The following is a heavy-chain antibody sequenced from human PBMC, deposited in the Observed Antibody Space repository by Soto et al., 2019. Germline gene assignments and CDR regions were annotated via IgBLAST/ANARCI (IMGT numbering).Heavy chain of an antibody. CDR3: AHRPSYCSGGSCYSGFDY. D-gene: IGHD2-15*01. Sequence: QITLKESGPTLVKPTQTLTLTGTFSGFSLSTSGVGVGWIRQPPGKALEWLALIYWDDDKRYSPSLKSRLTITKDASKNQVVLTMTNMDPVDTATYYCAHRPSYCSGGSCYSGFDYWGQGTLVTVSS. V-gene: IGHV2-5*02. J-gene: IGHJ4*02. CDR2: IYWDDDK. CDR1: GFSLSTSGVG.